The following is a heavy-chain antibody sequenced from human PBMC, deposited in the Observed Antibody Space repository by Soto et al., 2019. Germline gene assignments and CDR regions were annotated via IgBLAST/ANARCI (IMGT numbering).Heavy chain of an antibody. Sequence: PGGSLRLSCAASGFTVSSNYMSWVRRAPGKGLEWVSVIYSGGSTYYADSVKGRFTISRDNSKNTLYLQMNSLRAEDTAVYYCARVPFNDYGDVGYYMDVWGKGTTVTVSS. CDR2: IYSGGST. CDR1: GFTVSSNY. CDR3: ARVPFNDYGDVGYYMDV. D-gene: IGHD4-17*01. J-gene: IGHJ6*03. V-gene: IGHV3-66*01.